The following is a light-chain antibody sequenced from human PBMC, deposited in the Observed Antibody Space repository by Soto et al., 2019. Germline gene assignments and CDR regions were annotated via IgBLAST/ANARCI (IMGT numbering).Light chain of an antibody. Sequence: QSALTQPRSMSGSPGQSVTISCTGSSSDVGGFTYISWYQQHPDKAPKLLIYDVSKRPSGVPDRFSASKSDTTASLTISGLQAEDEADYYCCSYAGNNIYVFGTGTKVTVL. V-gene: IGLV2-11*01. CDR3: CSYAGNNIYV. CDR2: DVS. CDR1: SSDVGGFTY. J-gene: IGLJ1*01.